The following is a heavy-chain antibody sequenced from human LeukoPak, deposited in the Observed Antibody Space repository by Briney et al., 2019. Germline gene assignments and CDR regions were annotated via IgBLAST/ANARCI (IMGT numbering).Heavy chain of an antibody. CDR1: GGSISSYY. D-gene: IGHD5-24*01. Sequence: SETLSLTCTVSGGSISSYYWSWIRQPPGKGLEWIGYIYYSGSTNYNPSLTSRVTISVDTSKNQFSLKLSSVTAADTAVYYCARSKRRDGYTDYWGQGTLVTVSS. CDR2: IYYSGST. J-gene: IGHJ4*02. V-gene: IGHV4-59*01. CDR3: ARSKRRDGYTDY.